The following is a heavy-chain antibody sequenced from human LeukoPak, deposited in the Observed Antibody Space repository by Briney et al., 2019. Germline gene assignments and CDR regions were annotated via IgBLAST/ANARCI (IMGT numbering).Heavy chain of an antibody. CDR3: ARVYDVWSGYYRDY. J-gene: IGHJ4*02. CDR2: IKQDGSEK. V-gene: IGHV3-7*04. Sequence: GGSLRLSCAASGFTFSSYWMSWVRQAPGKGLEWVANIKQDGSEKYYVDSVKGRFTISRDNAKNSLYLQMNSLRAEDTAVYYCARVYDVWSGYYRDYWGQGTLVTVSS. D-gene: IGHD3-3*01. CDR1: GFTFSSYW.